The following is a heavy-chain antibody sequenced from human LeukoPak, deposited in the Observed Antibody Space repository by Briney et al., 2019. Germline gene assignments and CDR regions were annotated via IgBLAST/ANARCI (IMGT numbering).Heavy chain of an antibody. J-gene: IGHJ1*01. Sequence: GGSLRLSCAASGFTFSSYAMTWVRQAPGKGLEWVSGISGSGSSTYYADSVKGRFTISRDNSKNSLYLQMNSLRAEDTAVYYCARDLSDSWYGAHDRILAQHWGQGTLVTVSS. D-gene: IGHD6-13*01. CDR3: ARDLSDSWYGAHDRILAQH. V-gene: IGHV3-23*01. CDR2: ISGSGSST. CDR1: GFTFSSYA.